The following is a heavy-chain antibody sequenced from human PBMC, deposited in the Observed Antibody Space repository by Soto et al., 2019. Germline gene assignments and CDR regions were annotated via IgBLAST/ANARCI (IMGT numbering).Heavy chain of an antibody. Sequence: GSLRLSCAASGFTFSSYWMSWVRQAPGKGLEWVANIKQDGSEKYYVDSVKGRFTMSRDNAKNSLYLQMNSLRAEDTAVYYCASVSWSGYYADYWGQGTLVTVSS. D-gene: IGHD3-3*01. V-gene: IGHV3-7*05. CDR2: IKQDGSEK. CDR1: GFTFSSYW. CDR3: ASVSWSGYYADY. J-gene: IGHJ4*02.